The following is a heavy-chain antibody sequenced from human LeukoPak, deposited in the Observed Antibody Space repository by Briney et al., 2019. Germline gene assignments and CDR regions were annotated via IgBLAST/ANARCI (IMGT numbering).Heavy chain of an antibody. J-gene: IGHJ4*02. CDR1: GFTFSSYS. CDR2: ISSSSSTI. D-gene: IGHD3-16*01. V-gene: IGHV3-48*04. Sequence: GGSLRLSCAASGFTFSSYSMNWVRQAPGKGLEWVSYISSSSSTIYYADSVKGRFTVSRDNAKNSLYLQMNSLRAEDTAVYYCARDGRIMITFGGVPFDYWGQGTLVTVSS. CDR3: ARDGRIMITFGGVPFDY.